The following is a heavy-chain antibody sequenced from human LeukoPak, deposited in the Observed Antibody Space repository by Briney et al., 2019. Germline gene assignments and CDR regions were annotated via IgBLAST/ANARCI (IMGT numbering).Heavy chain of an antibody. CDR1: GYTFTTYG. D-gene: IGHD5-24*01. V-gene: IGHV1-18*01. CDR3: ARRRGDARSDY. CDR2: ISTFNGHT. J-gene: IGHJ4*02. Sequence: ASVKVSCKASGYTFTTYGISWVRQAPGHGLEWMGWISTFNGHTNYAQKLQGRVTMTTDTSTSTAYMELRSLRSDDTAVYYCARRRGDARSDYWGQGTLVTVSS.